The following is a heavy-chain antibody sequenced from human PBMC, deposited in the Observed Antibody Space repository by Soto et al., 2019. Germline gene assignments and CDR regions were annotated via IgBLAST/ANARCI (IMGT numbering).Heavy chain of an antibody. D-gene: IGHD3-22*01. CDR2: ISWNSGSI. CDR3: AKDISYDISGYYLDY. Sequence: GGSLRLSCAASGFTFDDYAMHWVRQAPGKGLEWVSGISWNSGSIGYADSVKGRFTISRDNAKNSLYLQMNSLRAEDTALYYCAKDISYDISGYYLDYWGQGTLVTVSS. J-gene: IGHJ4*02. V-gene: IGHV3-9*01. CDR1: GFTFDDYA.